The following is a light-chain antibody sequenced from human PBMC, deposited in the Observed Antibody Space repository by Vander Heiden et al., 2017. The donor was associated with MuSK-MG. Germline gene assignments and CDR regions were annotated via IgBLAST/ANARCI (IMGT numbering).Light chain of an antibody. Sequence: QAALFQPAPVPGSLGQSITISCTGSNSNVDAFNYVSWYQQHPGKAPKLVMFDFSDRPTGVSSRFSGSRSGNTASLTISGLQTEDEADYYCSSYTRSRLFVFGRGTKLTVL. CDR2: DFS. CDR1: NSNVDAFNY. CDR3: SSYTRSRLFV. J-gene: IGLJ2*01. V-gene: IGLV2-14*03.